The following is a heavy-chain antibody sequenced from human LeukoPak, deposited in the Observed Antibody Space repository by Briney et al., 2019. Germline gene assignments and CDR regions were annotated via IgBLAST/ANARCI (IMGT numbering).Heavy chain of an antibody. CDR1: GFTFDDYA. D-gene: IGHD3-22*01. V-gene: IGHV3-43*02. CDR2: ISGDGGDT. CDR3: ARGNYDSSGYSDY. J-gene: IGHJ4*02. Sequence: GGSLRLSCAASGFTFDDYAMHRVRQAPGKGLDWVSLISGDGGDTYYADSVKGRFTISRDNSKNTLYLQMNSLRAEDTAVYYCARGNYDSSGYSDYWGQGTLVTVSS.